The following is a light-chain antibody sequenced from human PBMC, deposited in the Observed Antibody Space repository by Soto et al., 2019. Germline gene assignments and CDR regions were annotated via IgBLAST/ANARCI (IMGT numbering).Light chain of an antibody. J-gene: IGKJ1*01. V-gene: IGKV3-20*01. CDR2: SVS. CDR1: QSVSSTY. CDR3: QQYGRSPWT. Sequence: EIVLTQSPGTLSLSPGERATLSCRASQSVSSTYLAWYQQKPGQAPRLLIYSVSSRATGIPDRFSASGSGADFTLTISRLEPEDFAVYYCQQYGRSPWTFGQGTKVDIK.